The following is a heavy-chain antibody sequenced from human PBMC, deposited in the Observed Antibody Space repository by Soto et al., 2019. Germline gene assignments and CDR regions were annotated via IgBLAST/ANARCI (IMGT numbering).Heavy chain of an antibody. D-gene: IGHD3-22*01. Sequence: GGSLRHSYGAAGFTFGDLGGSRVRQAHGKGLEWVGRIKSKTDGGTTDYAAPVKGRFTISRDDSKNTLYLQMNSLKTEDTAVYYCTTDGDYYDSSGYYFYWGQGTLVTVSS. V-gene: IGHV3-15*07. CDR3: TTDGDYYDSSGYYFY. CDR2: IKSKTDGGTT. CDR1: GFTFGDLG. J-gene: IGHJ4*02.